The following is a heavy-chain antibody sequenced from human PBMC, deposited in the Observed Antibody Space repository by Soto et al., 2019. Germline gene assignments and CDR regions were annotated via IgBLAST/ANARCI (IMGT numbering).Heavy chain of an antibody. CDR3: ARDRWAARGGCQYYYYGMDV. V-gene: IGHV3-7*03. CDR2: MKPDGSEK. CDR1: GFTLSTYW. J-gene: IGHJ6*02. Sequence: GGSLRLSCAASGFTLSTYWMSWVRQAPGKGLEWVANMKPDGSEKYYVGSVKGRFTISRDNAKNSLYLQMGSLRAEDTAVYYCARDRWAARGGCQYYYYGMDVWGQGATVTVSS. D-gene: IGHD6-6*01.